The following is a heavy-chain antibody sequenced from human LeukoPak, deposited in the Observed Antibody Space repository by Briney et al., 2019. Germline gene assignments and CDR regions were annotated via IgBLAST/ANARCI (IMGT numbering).Heavy chain of an antibody. V-gene: IGHV3-23*01. D-gene: IGHD5-12*01. CDR2: ISGSGGST. CDR1: GFTFSSYA. Sequence: GGSLRLSCAVSGFTFSSYAMSWVRQAPGKGLEWVSAISGSGGSTYYADSVKGRLTISRDNSKNTLYLQMNSLRAEDTAVYYCAKELGYEDAFDIWGQGTMVTVSS. CDR3: AKELGYEDAFDI. J-gene: IGHJ3*02.